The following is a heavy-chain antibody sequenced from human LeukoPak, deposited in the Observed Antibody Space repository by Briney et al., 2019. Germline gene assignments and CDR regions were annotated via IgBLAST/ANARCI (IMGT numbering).Heavy chain of an antibody. Sequence: GGSLRLSCAASGFTFSSYSMNWVRQAPGKGLEWVSSISSGSSYIYYADSVKGRFTISRGNAKNSLYLQMNSLRAEDTAVYYCARDKDYGDKRLLDYWGQGTLVTVSS. CDR3: ARDKDYGDKRLLDY. J-gene: IGHJ4*02. V-gene: IGHV3-21*01. CDR1: GFTFSSYS. D-gene: IGHD4-23*01. CDR2: ISSGSSYI.